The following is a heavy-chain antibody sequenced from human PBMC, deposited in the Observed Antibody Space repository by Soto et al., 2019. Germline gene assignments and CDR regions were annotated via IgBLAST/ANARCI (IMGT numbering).Heavy chain of an antibody. J-gene: IGHJ6*02. CDR1: GFTFSSYW. CDR2: MNEDGGTT. V-gene: IGHV3-74*01. D-gene: IGHD3-10*01. Sequence: GGSLRLSCAASGFTFSSYWMHWVRQAPGKGLVWVSRMNEDGGTTDYADSVKGRFPISRDNAKNTLYLQMNSLRVEDTAVYYCPSDLSGRADVWRQGTTVTVSS. CDR3: PSDLSGRADV.